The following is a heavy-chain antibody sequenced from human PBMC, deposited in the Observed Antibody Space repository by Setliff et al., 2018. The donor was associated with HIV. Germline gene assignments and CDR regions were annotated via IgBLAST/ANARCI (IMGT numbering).Heavy chain of an antibody. CDR2: IYYSGST. Sequence: TSETLSLTCTVSGGSISSYYWSWIRQPPRKGLEWIGYIYYSGSTNYNPSLKSRVTMSVDTSKNQFSLKLSSVTAADTAMYYCARHWGYSYGIDYWGQGIPVTVS. CDR1: GGSISSYY. CDR3: ARHWGYSYGIDY. V-gene: IGHV4-59*08. J-gene: IGHJ4*02. D-gene: IGHD5-18*01.